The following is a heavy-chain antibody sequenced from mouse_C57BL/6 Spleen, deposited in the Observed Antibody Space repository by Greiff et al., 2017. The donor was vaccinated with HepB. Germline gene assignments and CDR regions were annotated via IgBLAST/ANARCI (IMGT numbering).Heavy chain of an antibody. D-gene: IGHD2-4*01. V-gene: IGHV5-4*01. Sequence: EVKVEESGGGLVKPGGSLKLSCAASGFTFSSYAMSWVRQTPEKRLEWVATISDGGSYTYYPDNVKGRFTISRDNAKNNLYLQMSHLKSEDTAMYYCARDRVIRGYFDVWGTGTTVTVSS. J-gene: IGHJ1*03. CDR3: ARDRVIRGYFDV. CDR1: GFTFSSYA. CDR2: ISDGGSYT.